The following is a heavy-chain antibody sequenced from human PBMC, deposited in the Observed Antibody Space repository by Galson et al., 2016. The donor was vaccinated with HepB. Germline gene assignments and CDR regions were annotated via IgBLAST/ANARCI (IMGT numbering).Heavy chain of an antibody. CDR3: ARGMTEGSDY. CDR1: GYTFTRHW. J-gene: IGHJ4*02. D-gene: IGHD3-10*01. Sequence: QSGAEVKKSGESLKISCKGSGYTFTRHWIGWVRQLPGKGLEWMGTIYPGDSDTKYSPSFQGQVTISVDKSINTAYLQWSSLKPADTGMYYCARGMTEGSDYWGQGTLVIVSS. V-gene: IGHV5-51*01. CDR2: IYPGDSDT.